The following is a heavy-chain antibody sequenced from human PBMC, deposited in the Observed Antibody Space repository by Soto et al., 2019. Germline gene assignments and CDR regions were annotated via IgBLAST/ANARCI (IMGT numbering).Heavy chain of an antibody. CDR1: GFTFSSYW. Sequence: EVQVVESGGGLVQPGGSLRLSCAASGFTFSSYWMHWVRQVPGEGLVWVSRVNSDGSRTSYADSVKGRFTISRDNAKNTLHLQMNSLRAEDTAVYYCARGDESTYYYDYMDVWGKGTTVTVSS. D-gene: IGHD2-2*01. CDR3: ARGDESTYYYDYMDV. V-gene: IGHV3-74*01. CDR2: VNSDGSRT. J-gene: IGHJ6*03.